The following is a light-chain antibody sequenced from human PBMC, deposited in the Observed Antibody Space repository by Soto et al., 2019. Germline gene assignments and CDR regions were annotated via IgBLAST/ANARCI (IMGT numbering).Light chain of an antibody. CDR3: QHSSSAPFT. V-gene: IGKV1-39*01. CDR2: DAA. Sequence: DIQMTQSPYSLSAAVGDSVTIACRASQSINTYLNLYQQKPGQAPKLLMFDAASLQSGVPSRFRGSGSSTAFTLTITILQPADFAAYYLQHSSSAPFTFGPRTKVHI. CDR1: QSINTY. J-gene: IGKJ3*01.